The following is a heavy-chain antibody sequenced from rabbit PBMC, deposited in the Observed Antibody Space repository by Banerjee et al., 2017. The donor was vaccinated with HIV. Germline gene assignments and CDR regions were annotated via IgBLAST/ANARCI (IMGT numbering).Heavy chain of an antibody. CDR2: IYTGNGKT. J-gene: IGHJ4*01. V-gene: IGHV1S40*01. CDR3: ARDLIGIIGWNFYL. D-gene: IGHD1-1*01. CDR1: GFSFGRNYD. Sequence: LVESGGGLVQPGASLTLTCTASGFSFGRNYDMCWVRQAPGKGLEWIGCIYTGNGKTYYASWARGRVTISKTSSPTVTLQMTSLTVADTATYFCARDLIGIIGWNFYLWGPGTLVTVS.